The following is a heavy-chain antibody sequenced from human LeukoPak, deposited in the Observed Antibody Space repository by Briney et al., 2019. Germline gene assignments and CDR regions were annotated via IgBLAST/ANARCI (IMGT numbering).Heavy chain of an antibody. CDR2: TSSDGNIK. CDR3: ARDPVPATARHFDY. Sequence: GGSLRLPCAASGFTFSSYAMHWVRQAPGKGLEWVAVTSSDGNIKYYADSVKGRFTISRDNSKNTLYLQMNSLRGEDTGVYYCARDPVPATARHFDYWGQGTLVTVSS. V-gene: IGHV3-30-3*01. J-gene: IGHJ4*02. D-gene: IGHD1-1*01. CDR1: GFTFSSYA.